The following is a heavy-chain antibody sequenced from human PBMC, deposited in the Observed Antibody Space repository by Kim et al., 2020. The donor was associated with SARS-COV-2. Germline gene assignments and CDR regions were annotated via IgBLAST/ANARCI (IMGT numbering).Heavy chain of an antibody. D-gene: IGHD1-26*01. CDR1: GGTFSSYA. CDR2: IIPIFGTA. CDR3: ASGRWKWELPPLGGYYYYGMDV. Sequence: SVKVSCKASGGTFSSYAISWVRQAPGQGLEWMGGIIPIFGTANYAQKFQGRVTITADESTSTAYMELSSLRSEDTAVYYCASGRWKWELPPLGGYYYYGMDVWGQGTTVTVSS. V-gene: IGHV1-69*13. J-gene: IGHJ6*02.